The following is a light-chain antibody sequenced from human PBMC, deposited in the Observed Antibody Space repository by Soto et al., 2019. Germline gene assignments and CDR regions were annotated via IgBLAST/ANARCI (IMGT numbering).Light chain of an antibody. CDR1: HSVSSN. J-gene: IGKJ1*01. Sequence: ETVMTQSPATLSVTPGERATLSCRASHSVSSNLAWYQQRPGQAPRLLISDASTRASGIPARFSGSGSGTDFTLTISSLQSADFGIYYCQQYHNWPQTFGQGSKVDIK. CDR2: DAS. CDR3: QQYHNWPQT. V-gene: IGKV3-15*01.